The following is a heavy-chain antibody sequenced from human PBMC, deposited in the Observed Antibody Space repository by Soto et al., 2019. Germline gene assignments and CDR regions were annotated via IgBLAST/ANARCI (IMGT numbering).Heavy chain of an antibody. D-gene: IGHD2-21*02. CDR3: ARHGYCGGDCSISYSYYGMDV. CDR2: IFPSDSDT. J-gene: IGHJ6*02. Sequence: PGESLKISCQGSGYEFSTFWIGWVRQMPGKGLEWMGIIFPSDSDTRYSPSFQGHVTISADKSVHTAYLQWSSLKASDTAMYYCARHGYCGGDCSISYSYYGMDVWGQGTTVTVSS. V-gene: IGHV5-51*01. CDR1: GYEFSTFW.